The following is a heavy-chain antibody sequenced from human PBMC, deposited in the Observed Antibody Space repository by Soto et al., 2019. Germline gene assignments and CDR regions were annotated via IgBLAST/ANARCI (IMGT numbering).Heavy chain of an antibody. V-gene: IGHV3-53*01. D-gene: IGHD6-13*01. J-gene: IGHJ4*02. CDR3: ARGYSSSWSLFDC. CDR1: GFTVSSNY. CDR2: IYSGGST. Sequence: GGSLRLSCAASGFTVSSNYMSWVRQAPGKGLEWVSVIYSGGSTYYADSVKGRFTISRDNSKNTLYLQMNSPRAEDTAVYYCARGYSSSWSLFDCWGQGTLVTVSS.